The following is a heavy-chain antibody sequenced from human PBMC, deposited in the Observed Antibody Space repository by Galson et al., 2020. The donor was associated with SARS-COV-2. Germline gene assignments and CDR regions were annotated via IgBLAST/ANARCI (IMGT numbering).Heavy chain of an antibody. V-gene: IGHV1-2*06. CDR1: GYTFTGYY. D-gene: IGHD6-19*01. Sequence: ASVKVSCKASGYTFTGYYMHWVRQAPGQGLEWMGRINPNSGGTNYAQKFQGRVTMTRDTSISTAYMELSRLRSDDTAVYYCAREAYSSGWYRGDAFDIWGQGTMVTVSS. J-gene: IGHJ3*02. CDR2: INPNSGGT. CDR3: AREAYSSGWYRGDAFDI.